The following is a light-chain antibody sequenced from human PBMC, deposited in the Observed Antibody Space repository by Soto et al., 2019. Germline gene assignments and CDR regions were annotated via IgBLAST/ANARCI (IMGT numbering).Light chain of an antibody. Sequence: EKVLRNSPASLSLTNDDSAIISCRVSQTVTSNFLAWYQQRPGQAPRLLIYGASSRAAGIPDRFTGSGSGTDFTLTISRLEPEDLAVYYCQQYGTKPEKFGQGTKAEFK. CDR3: QQYGTKPEK. CDR2: GAS. CDR1: QTVTSNF. J-gene: IGKJ1*01. V-gene: IGKV3-20*01.